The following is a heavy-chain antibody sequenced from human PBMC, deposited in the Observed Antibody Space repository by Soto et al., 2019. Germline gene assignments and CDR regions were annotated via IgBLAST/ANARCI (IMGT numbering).Heavy chain of an antibody. CDR1: GGSISSYY. CDR3: ARVRWDTDYDFWSGYYNGPSRWFDP. CDR2: IYYSGST. D-gene: IGHD3-3*01. V-gene: IGHV4-59*01. J-gene: IGHJ5*02. Sequence: SETLSLTCTVSGGSISSYYWSWIRQPPGKGLGWIGYIYYSGSTNYNPSLKSRVTISVDTSKNQFSLKLSSVTAADTAVYYCARVRWDTDYDFWSGYYNGPSRWFDPWGQGTLVTVSS.